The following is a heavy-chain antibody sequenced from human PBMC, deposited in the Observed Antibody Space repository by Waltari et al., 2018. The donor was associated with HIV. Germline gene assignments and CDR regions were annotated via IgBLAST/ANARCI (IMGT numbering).Heavy chain of an antibody. CDR3: ATGRVFGVIIS. Sequence: QVQLQQWGAGLLKPSETLSLTCAIYGGPFSGYYWNWIRQPPGKGLEWIGEINPSGGTNYNPSLKSRVTISADTSKNQFSLKMSSVTAADTAMYYCATGRVFGVIISWGQGTLVTVSS. D-gene: IGHD3-3*01. CDR2: INPSGGT. CDR1: GGPFSGYY. J-gene: IGHJ5*02. V-gene: IGHV4-34*01.